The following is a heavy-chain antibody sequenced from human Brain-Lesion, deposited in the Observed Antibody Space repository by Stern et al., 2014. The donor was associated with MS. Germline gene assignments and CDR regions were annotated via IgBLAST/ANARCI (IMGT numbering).Heavy chain of an antibody. V-gene: IGHV4-61*02. CDR1: GGSISSGGYY. CDR3: ARGRVVPGFQYYATDV. J-gene: IGHJ6*02. Sequence: QVQLQESGPGLVKPSQTLSLSCTVSGGSISSGGYYWSWIRQPAGKGLEWIGRIFNSGSTSYNPSLKSRFTISIATSKTHFPRGLTPMTAADTAVYYCARGRVVPGFQYYATDVWGQGTTVIVSS. D-gene: IGHD2-2*01. CDR2: IFNSGST.